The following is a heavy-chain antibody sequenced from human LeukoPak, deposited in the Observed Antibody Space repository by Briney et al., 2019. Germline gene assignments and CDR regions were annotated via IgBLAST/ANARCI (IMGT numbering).Heavy chain of an antibody. V-gene: IGHV3-33*01. CDR3: ARGQGFGEGDY. D-gene: IGHD3-10*01. CDR2: IWYDGSNK. Sequence: PGGSLRLSCAASGFTFSSYGMHWVRQAPDKGLEWVAVIWYDGSNKYYADSVKGRFTISRDNSKNTLYLQMNSLRAEDTAVYYCARGQGFGEGDYWGQGTLVTVSS. CDR1: GFTFSSYG. J-gene: IGHJ4*02.